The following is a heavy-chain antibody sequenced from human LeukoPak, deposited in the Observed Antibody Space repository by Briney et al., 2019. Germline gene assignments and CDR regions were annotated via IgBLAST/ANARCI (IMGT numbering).Heavy chain of an antibody. Sequence: PGGSLRLSCTVSGFPVSINSMSWVRQAPGKGLEWVSFIYSGGNTHYSDSVKGRFTISRDSSKNTLYLQMNSLRAEDTAVYYCANPPTVTKTRFDSWGQGTLVTVSS. D-gene: IGHD4-17*01. J-gene: IGHJ5*01. V-gene: IGHV3-53*01. CDR3: ANPPTVTKTRFDS. CDR1: GFPVSINS. CDR2: IYSGGNT.